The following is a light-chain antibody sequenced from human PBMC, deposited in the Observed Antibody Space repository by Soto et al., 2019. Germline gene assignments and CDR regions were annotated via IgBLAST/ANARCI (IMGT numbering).Light chain of an antibody. J-gene: IGLJ2*01. Sequence: QSALTQPASVSGSPGQSINIACTGTSSDVGGYNYVSWYQQHPGKAPKLLIYDVSNRPSGVSNRFSASKSGNTASLTISGLQAEDEADYYCSSYTSSSTLVVFGGGTKLTVL. CDR2: DVS. CDR3: SSYTSSSTLVV. CDR1: SSDVGGYNY. V-gene: IGLV2-14*03.